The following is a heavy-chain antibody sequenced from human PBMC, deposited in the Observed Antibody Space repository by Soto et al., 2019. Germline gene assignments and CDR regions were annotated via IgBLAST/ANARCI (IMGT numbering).Heavy chain of an antibody. CDR2: IRSQIDGGTT. D-gene: IGHD4-17*01. CDR3: TTVAYGEYVSDY. J-gene: IGHJ4*02. V-gene: IGHV3-15*01. Sequence: PGGSLRLSCAASGFAFTNAWMTWVRQAPGKALEWVGRIRSQIDGGTTDSAAPVKGRFTISRDDSKNTLYLQMNSLKTEDTAVYYCTTVAYGEYVSDYWGQGTLVTVSS. CDR1: GFAFTNAW.